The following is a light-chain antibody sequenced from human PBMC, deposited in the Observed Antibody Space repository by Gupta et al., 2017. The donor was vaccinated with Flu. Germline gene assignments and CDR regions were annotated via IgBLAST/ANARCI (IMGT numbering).Light chain of an antibody. CDR2: EVS. V-gene: IGLV2-14*01. CDR3: ASDTSSSNRV. CDR1: SSDVGGDNY. J-gene: IGLJ3*02. Sequence: IASSCRGSSSDVGGDNYVSWDQHPPGNAPKLVIYEVSNRPSGVSNRFSVSKSGTTASLTISGLKAEDEAYYYCASDTSSSNRVFGGGTKLTVL.